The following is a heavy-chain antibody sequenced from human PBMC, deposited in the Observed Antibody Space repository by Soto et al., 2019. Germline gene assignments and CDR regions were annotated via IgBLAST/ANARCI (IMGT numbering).Heavy chain of an antibody. CDR3: ARDNGSAAAGTGSDAFDI. Sequence: ASVKVPCKASGYTFTGYYMHWVRQAPGQGLEWMGWINPNGGGTNYAQKFQGWVTMTRDTSISTAYMELSRLRSDDTAVYYCARDNGSAAAGTGSDAFDIWGQGTMVTVSS. CDR2: INPNGGGT. V-gene: IGHV1-2*04. D-gene: IGHD6-13*01. J-gene: IGHJ3*02. CDR1: GYTFTGYY.